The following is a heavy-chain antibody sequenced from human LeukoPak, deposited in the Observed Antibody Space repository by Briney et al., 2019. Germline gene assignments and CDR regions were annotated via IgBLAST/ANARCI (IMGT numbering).Heavy chain of an antibody. CDR2: MSPNSGDT. V-gene: IGHV1-8*01. J-gene: IGHJ4*02. CDR3: ARDSLNDYGDSHFGY. D-gene: IGHD4-17*01. CDR1: GYTFTSYD. Sequence: ASVRVSCKASGYTFTSYDINWVRQATGHGLEWMGWMSPNSGDTAYAQKFQDRVTMTRNTSINTAYMALSSLGSEDTAVYYCARDSLNDYGDSHFGYWGQGALATVSS.